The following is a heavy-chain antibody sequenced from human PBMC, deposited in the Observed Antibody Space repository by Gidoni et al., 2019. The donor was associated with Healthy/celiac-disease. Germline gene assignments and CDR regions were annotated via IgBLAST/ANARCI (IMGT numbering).Heavy chain of an antibody. CDR2: IYYSGST. Sequence: QVPLQESGPGLVKPSETLSLTCPVSGCSISSYYWSWIRQTPGKGLEWIGYIYYSGSTNYNPSLKSRVTISVDTSKNQFSLKLSSVTAADTAVYYCARGRLVGATGDYWFDPWGQGTLVTVSS. D-gene: IGHD1-26*01. J-gene: IGHJ5*02. CDR1: GCSISSYY. V-gene: IGHV4-59*01. CDR3: ARGRLVGATGDYWFDP.